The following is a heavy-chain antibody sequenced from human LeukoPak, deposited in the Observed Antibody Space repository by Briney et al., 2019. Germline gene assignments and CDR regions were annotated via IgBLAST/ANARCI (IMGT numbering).Heavy chain of an antibody. CDR2: IIPIFGTA. J-gene: IGHJ6*03. V-gene: IGHV1-69*05. CDR1: GGTFSSYA. CDR3: AREGRITIFGVVKKAYYYMDV. D-gene: IGHD3-3*01. Sequence: SVKVSCKASGGTFSSYAISWVRQAPGQGLERMGGIIPIFGTANYAQKFQGRVTITTDESTSTAYMELSSLRSEDTAVYYCAREGRITIFGVVKKAYYYMDVWGKGTTVTVSS.